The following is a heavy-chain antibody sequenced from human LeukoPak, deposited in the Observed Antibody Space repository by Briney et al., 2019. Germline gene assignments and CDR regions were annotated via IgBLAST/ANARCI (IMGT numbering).Heavy chain of an antibody. J-gene: IGHJ5*02. CDR3: ARAAGP. D-gene: IGHD6-19*01. CDR2: IWYDGSNK. CDR1: GFTFSSYA. V-gene: IGHV3-33*08. Sequence: PGGSVRLSCAASGFTFSSYAISWVRQAPGKGLEWVAVIWYDGSNKYYADSVKGRFTISRDNSKNTLYLQMNSLRAEDTAVYYCARAAGPWGQGTLVTVSS.